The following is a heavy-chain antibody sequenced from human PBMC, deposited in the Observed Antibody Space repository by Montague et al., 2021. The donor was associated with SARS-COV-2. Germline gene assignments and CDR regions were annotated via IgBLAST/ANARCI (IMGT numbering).Heavy chain of an antibody. CDR3: AKSRISMVRGIYDAFDV. J-gene: IGHJ3*01. CDR1: GGPVSSGAYS. D-gene: IGHD3-10*01. Sequence: TLSLTCAVSGGPVSSGAYSWTWVRQPPGKGLEWIGYIHHSGDTYYNPSLRSRVTISVERSKNQFSLKLTSVSAADTAVYFCAKSRISMVRGIYDAFDVGGQGTMVTFSP. CDR2: IHHSGDT. V-gene: IGHV4-30-2*01.